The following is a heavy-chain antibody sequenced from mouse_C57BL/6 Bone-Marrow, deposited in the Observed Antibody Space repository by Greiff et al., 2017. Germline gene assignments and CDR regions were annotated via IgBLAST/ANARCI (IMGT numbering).Heavy chain of an antibody. CDR1: GYTFTSYW. D-gene: IGHD1-1*01. J-gene: IGHJ2*01. Sequence: QVQLQQPGAELVKPGASVKLSCKASGYTFTSYWMQWVKQRPGQGLEWIGEIDPSDSYTNYNQKFKGKATLTVDTSSSTAYMQLSSLTSEDSAVYYGARSPITRNFFDYWGQGTTLTVSS. CDR2: IDPSDSYT. CDR3: ARSPITRNFFDY. V-gene: IGHV1-50*01.